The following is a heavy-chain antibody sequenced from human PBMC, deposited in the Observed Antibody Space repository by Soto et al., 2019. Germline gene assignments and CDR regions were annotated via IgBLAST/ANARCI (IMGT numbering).Heavy chain of an antibody. D-gene: IGHD5-18*01. CDR3: ARDLGYSYDATTNPGHY. CDR2: IWYDGSNK. CDR1: GFTFSSYG. Sequence: GGSLRLSCAASGFTFSSYGMHWVRQAPGKGLEWVAVIWYDGSNKYYADSVKGRFTISRDNSKNTLYLQMNSLRAEDTGVYYCARDLGYSYDATTNPGHYWGQGTLVTVSS. V-gene: IGHV3-33*01. J-gene: IGHJ4*02.